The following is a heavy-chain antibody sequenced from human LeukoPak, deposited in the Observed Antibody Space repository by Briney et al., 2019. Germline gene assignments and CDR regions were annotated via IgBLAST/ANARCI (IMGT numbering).Heavy chain of an antibody. V-gene: IGHV3-23*01. CDR3: AKDRAQQLVLDF. J-gene: IGHJ4*02. CDR2: IIGSGSST. CDR1: GFSFSSYA. D-gene: IGHD6-13*01. Sequence: GGSLRLSCAASGFSFSSYAMSWVRQAPGKGLEWVSAIIGSGSSTYYADSVKGRFTISRDNSKNTLFLQMNSLRAEDTAVYYCAKDRAQQLVLDFWGQGTLVTVSS.